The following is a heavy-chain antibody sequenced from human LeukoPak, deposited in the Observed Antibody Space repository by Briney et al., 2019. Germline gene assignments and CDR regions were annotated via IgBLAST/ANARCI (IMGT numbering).Heavy chain of an antibody. CDR2: IYHSGST. CDR1: GFTFSSYAM. J-gene: IGHJ6*02. V-gene: IGHV4-4*02. D-gene: IGHD2/OR15-2a*01. Sequence: GSLRLSCAASGFTFSSYAMSWVRQPPGRGLEWIGEIYHSGSTNYNPSLKSRVSISVDKSKNQFSLLLSSVTAADTAVYYCARDLTYRGDYYGMDVWGQGTTVTVSS. CDR3: ARDLTYRGDYYGMDV.